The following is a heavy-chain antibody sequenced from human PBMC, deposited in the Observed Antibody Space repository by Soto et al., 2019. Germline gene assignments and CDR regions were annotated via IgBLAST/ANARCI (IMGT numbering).Heavy chain of an antibody. CDR2: IIPIFGRA. CDR3: ARDPTYSYNGMVVPAKYGMEV. Sequence: QLQLVQSGAEVTKPGSSVKVSCKASGGTFSSYAFSWVRQAPGQGLEWMGGIIPIFGRANYAQKFLGRVTIPSAESPSTGYMALSSLRPEDTAVYYCARDPTYSYNGMVVPAKYGMEVWGQGTTVTVSS. J-gene: IGHJ6*02. V-gene: IGHV1-69*05. D-gene: IGHD2-15*01. CDR1: GGTFSSYA.